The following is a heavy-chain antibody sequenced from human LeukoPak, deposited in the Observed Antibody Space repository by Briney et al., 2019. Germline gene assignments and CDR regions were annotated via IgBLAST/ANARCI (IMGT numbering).Heavy chain of an antibody. CDR3: ARGNNPYYFDY. D-gene: IGHD2/OR15-2a*01. J-gene: IGHJ4*02. CDR2: IYYSGNS. Sequence: KPSQTLSLTCTVSGGSINSGDYYWSWIRQPPGKGLEWIGYIYYSGNSFYNPSLKSRVTISVDKSKNHVSLNLSSVTAADTAVYYCARGNNPYYFDYWGQGTLVTVSS. CDR1: GGSINSGDYY. V-gene: IGHV4-30-4*08.